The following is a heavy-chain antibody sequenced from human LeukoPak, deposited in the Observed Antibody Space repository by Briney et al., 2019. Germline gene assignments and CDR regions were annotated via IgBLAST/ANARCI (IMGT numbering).Heavy chain of an antibody. D-gene: IGHD3-10*01. CDR1: GYTFTSYG. V-gene: IGHV1-18*01. CDR3: ARDSFTMVRGVRSDWFDP. J-gene: IGHJ5*02. CDR2: ISAYNGNT. Sequence: RASVKVSCKASGYTFTSYGISWVRQAPGQGLEWMGWISAYNGNTNYAQKLQGRGTMTTDTSTSTAYMELRSLRSDDTAVYYCARDSFTMVRGVRSDWFDPWGQGTLVTVSS.